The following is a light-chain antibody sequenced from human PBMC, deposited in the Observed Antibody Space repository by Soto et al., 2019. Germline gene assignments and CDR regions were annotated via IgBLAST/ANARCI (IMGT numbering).Light chain of an antibody. CDR1: ESVSIS. J-gene: IGKJ1*01. CDR3: QQYHVWPKRT. Sequence: EIVMTQSPATLSVSPGEGATLSCRASESVSISLAWYQHKPGQPPRLLIHGASTRASGIPPRFSGSGSGTEFTLTISSLQSEDSAVYFCQQYHVWPKRTFGPGTKVEI. V-gene: IGKV3D-15*01. CDR2: GAS.